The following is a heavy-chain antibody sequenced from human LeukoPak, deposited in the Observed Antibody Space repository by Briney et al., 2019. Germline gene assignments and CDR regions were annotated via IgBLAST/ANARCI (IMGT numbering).Heavy chain of an antibody. D-gene: IGHD3-10*01. J-gene: IGHJ5*02. Sequence: SETLSLTCTVSGGXISTYYCSWIRQPAGKDLEWIGHIYSSGSTSYNPSLKSRVTMSVDTSKNQLSLKLNSVTAADTAVYYCARGYGSGSNWFDPWGQGTLVIVSS. CDR1: GGXISTYY. CDR2: IYSSGST. CDR3: ARGYGSGSNWFDP. V-gene: IGHV4-4*07.